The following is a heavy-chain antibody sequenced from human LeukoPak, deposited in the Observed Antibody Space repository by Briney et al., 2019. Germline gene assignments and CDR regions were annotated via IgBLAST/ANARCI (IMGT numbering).Heavy chain of an antibody. V-gene: IGHV1-24*01. CDR2: FDPEDGET. D-gene: IGHD3-22*01. Sequence: ASMKVSCKVSGYTLTELSMHWVRQAPGKGLEWMGGFDPEDGETIYAQKFQGRVTMTEDTSTDTAYMELSSLRSEDTAVYYCATPPRGFSGYYYFDYWGQGTLVTVSS. CDR3: ATPPRGFSGYYYFDY. CDR1: GYTLTELS. J-gene: IGHJ4*02.